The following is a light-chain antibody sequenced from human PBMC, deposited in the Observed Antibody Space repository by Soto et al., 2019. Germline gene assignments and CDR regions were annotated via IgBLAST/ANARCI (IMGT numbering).Light chain of an antibody. CDR3: QQNYDLPRT. CDR2: AAS. Sequence: DIQMTQSPSSLSASVGDRVTLTCRASQSISSYLNWYQQKPGKAPKVLIYAASTVQSGVPARFSGSGSGTDFNLTIIRLQPEDFANYYCQQNYDLPRTFGQGTKLEI. V-gene: IGKV1-39*01. CDR1: QSISSY. J-gene: IGKJ2*02.